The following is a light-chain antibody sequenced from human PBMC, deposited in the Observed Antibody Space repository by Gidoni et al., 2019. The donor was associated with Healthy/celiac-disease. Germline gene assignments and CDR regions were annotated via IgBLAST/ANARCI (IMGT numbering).Light chain of an antibody. CDR3: NSRDSSGNHRHV. V-gene: IGLV3-19*01. J-gene: IGLJ1*01. CDR1: LRSYY. CDR2: GKN. Sequence: LRSYYASWYQQKPGQAPVLVIYGKNNRPSGIPDRFSVSSSGNTASLTITGAQAEDEADYYCNSRDSSGNHRHVFGTGTKVTVL.